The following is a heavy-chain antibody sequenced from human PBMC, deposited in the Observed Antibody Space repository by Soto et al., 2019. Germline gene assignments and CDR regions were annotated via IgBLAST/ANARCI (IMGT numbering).Heavy chain of an antibody. D-gene: IGHD3-16*02. J-gene: IGHJ5*02. CDR3: ALIDGRRVSEWLDP. CDR1: GYTFTKFH. Sequence: ASVKVSCKASGYTFTKFHIHWVRQAPGQGLEWMGMIDPSGGVTRDAQRFQGRIAMTSDTSASRAYMELRSLRPEDTAVYYCALIDGRRVSEWLDPWGQGTLVTVSS. CDR2: IDPSGGVT. V-gene: IGHV1-46*01.